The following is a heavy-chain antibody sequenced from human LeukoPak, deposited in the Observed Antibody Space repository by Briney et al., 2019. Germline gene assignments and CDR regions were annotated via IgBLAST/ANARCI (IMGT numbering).Heavy chain of an antibody. V-gene: IGHV4-30-4*01. J-gene: IGHJ4*02. CDR1: GGSISSGDYY. D-gene: IGHD3-10*01. CDR3: ARVLWFGDLYYFDY. Sequence: PSETLSLTCTVSGGSISSGDYYWSWIRQPPGKGPEWIGYIYYSGSTYYNPSLKSRVTISVDTSKNQFSLKLSSVTAADTAVYYCARVLWFGDLYYFDYWGQGTLVTVSS. CDR2: IYYSGST.